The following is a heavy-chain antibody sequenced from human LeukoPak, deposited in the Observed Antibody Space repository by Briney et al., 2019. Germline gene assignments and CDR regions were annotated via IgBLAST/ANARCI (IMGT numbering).Heavy chain of an antibody. Sequence: SETLSLTCVVSGGSITSYSYSWIRQSPGKGLEWIGFVSHSGTTNYNPSLESRVTISVDTSKNQLSLKLSSVTAADTAVYYCARDPNSSSWWNDAFDIWGQGTMVTVSS. CDR3: ARDPNSSSWWNDAFDI. CDR2: VSHSGTT. CDR1: GGSITSYS. D-gene: IGHD6-13*01. V-gene: IGHV4-59*12. J-gene: IGHJ3*02.